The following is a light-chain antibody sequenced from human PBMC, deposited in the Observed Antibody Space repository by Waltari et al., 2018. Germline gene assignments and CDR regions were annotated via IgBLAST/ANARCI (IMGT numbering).Light chain of an antibody. J-gene: IGKJ3*01. CDR1: LSILHSSENKNQ. CDR3: QQYYSTPFT. Sequence: DIVMTQSPDSLSVSLGERATINCKSSLSILHSSENKNQLGWYQQKSGQSPKLLIYGASSRESGVPYPFSGSGSGTSFTLPISSLHTEDLAVYYCQQYYSTPFTFGPGTKVDIK. V-gene: IGKV4-1*01. CDR2: GAS.